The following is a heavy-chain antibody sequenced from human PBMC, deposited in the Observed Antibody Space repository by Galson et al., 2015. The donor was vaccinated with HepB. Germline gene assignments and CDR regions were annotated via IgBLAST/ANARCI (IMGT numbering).Heavy chain of an antibody. CDR2: ISGSGGST. Sequence: LRLSCAASGFTFSSYAMSWVRQAPGKGLEWVSAISGSGGSTYYADSVKGRFTISRDNSKNTMYLQMNSLRAEDAAVYYCAKFIAVGATWNWFDPWGQGTLVIVSS. V-gene: IGHV3-23*01. J-gene: IGHJ5*02. CDR3: AKFIAVGATWNWFDP. D-gene: IGHD6-19*01. CDR1: GFTFSSYA.